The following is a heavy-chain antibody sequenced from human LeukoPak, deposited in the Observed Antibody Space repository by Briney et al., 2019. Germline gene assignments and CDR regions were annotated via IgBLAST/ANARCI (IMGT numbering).Heavy chain of an antibody. J-gene: IGHJ3*02. CDR3: ARDRGDYDFWGGYYLSAFDI. Sequence: PSGTLSLTCTVSGGSISSDYWSWIRQPPGKGLEWIGYIYYSGSTNYNPSLKSRVTISVDTSKNQFSLKLSSVTAADTAVYYCARDRGDYDFWGGYYLSAFDIWGQGTMVTVSS. CDR1: GGSISSDY. V-gene: IGHV4-59*01. D-gene: IGHD3-3*01. CDR2: IYYSGST.